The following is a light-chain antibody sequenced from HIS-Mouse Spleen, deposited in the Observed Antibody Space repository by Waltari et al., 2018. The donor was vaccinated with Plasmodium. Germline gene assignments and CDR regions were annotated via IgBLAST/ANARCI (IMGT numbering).Light chain of an antibody. J-gene: IGKJ4*01. CDR3: QQSYSTPPT. CDR2: AAS. CDR1: QSISSY. V-gene: IGKV1-39*01. Sequence: DIQITQSPSSLSASVADRVTITCRASQSISSYLHWYQQKPGKAPKLLIYAASSLQSGVPSRFSGSGSGTDFTLTISSLQPEDFATYYCQQSYSTPPTFGGGTKVEIK.